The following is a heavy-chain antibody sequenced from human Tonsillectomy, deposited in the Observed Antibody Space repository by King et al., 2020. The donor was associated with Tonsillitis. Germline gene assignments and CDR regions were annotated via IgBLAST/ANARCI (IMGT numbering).Heavy chain of an antibody. D-gene: IGHD2-2*01. CDR3: AKNHGDTVAQYQFDY. Sequence: DVQLVQSGGGLVQPGGSLRLSCPASGFTFRNYAMSWVRQAPGKGLEWVSLVFGGGLGTYSADPVRGRFTISRDNSKNTLYLQMDSLRADDTAVYYCAKNHGDTVAQYQFDYWGPGTLVIVSS. CDR2: VFGGGLGT. J-gene: IGHJ4*02. V-gene: IGHV3-23*04. CDR1: GFTFRNYA.